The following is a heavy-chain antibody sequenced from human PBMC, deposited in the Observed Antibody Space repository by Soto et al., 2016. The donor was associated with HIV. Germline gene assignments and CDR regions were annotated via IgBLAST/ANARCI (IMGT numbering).Heavy chain of an antibody. D-gene: IGHD1-1*01. CDR2: IKTKAEGGTT. CDR1: GLTFSTAW. CDR3: VTPYGTGAFDI. J-gene: IGHJ3*02. V-gene: IGHV3-15*01. Sequence: EVQLVESGGGMVKPGGSLRLSCAASGLTFSTAWMSWVRQVPGKGLEWVGRIKTKAEGGTTDYSAPVKGRFTIPRDDSKSTLYLQLNSLKTDDTGVYFCVTPYGTGAFDIWGQGTMVTVSS.